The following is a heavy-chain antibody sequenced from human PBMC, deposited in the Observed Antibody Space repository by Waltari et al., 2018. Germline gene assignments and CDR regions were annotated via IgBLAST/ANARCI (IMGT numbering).Heavy chain of an antibody. D-gene: IGHD2-8*02. Sequence: QVQLQESGPGLVKPSETMSLTCTVSGGSISSYYWSWIRQPPGKGLEWIGYIYYSGSTNYNPSLKSRVTISVDTSKNQFSLKLSSVTAADTAVYYCASGRDSILGDAFDIWGQGTMVTVSS. J-gene: IGHJ3*02. CDR3: ASGRDSILGDAFDI. CDR2: IYYSGST. CDR1: GGSISSYY. V-gene: IGHV4-59*01.